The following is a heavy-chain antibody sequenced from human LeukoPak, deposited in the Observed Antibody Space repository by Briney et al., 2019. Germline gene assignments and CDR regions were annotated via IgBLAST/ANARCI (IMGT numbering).Heavy chain of an antibody. V-gene: IGHV3-23*01. J-gene: IGHJ4*02. Sequence: PGESLRLSCAASGFTFSSYAMSWVRQAPGKGLEWVSAISGSGTNTYYADSVKGRFTISRDNSKNSLYLHMSGLTAADTAVYYCAKDRSIGTYYTFDHWGQGSLVTVSS. D-gene: IGHD1-26*01. CDR3: AKDRSIGTYYTFDH. CDR1: GFTFSSYA. CDR2: ISGSGTNT.